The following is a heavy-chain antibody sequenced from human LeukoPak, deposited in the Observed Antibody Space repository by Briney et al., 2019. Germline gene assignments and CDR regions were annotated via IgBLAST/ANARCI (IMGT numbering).Heavy chain of an antibody. CDR1: GFTFSTYW. V-gene: IGHV3-74*01. CDR2: INSDWRST. CDR3: ARGYHEAY. D-gene: IGHD2-15*01. J-gene: IGHJ1*01. Sequence: PGGSLRLSCAACGFTFSTYWMHWVGQVPGKGLVWVSRINSDWRSTRYSDSLKGRFTISRDNAKNTLYLQMNRLRAQDTAIYYCARGYHEAYWGQGTLVTVSS.